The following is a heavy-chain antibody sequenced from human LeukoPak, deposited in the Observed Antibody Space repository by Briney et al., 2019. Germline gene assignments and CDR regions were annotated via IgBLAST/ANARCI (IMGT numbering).Heavy chain of an antibody. V-gene: IGHV3-30*04. Sequence: GGSLRLSCTASGFTFTSYAMHWVRQAPGKGLEWVAVISYDASNKYYADSVKGRFTISRDNAKNSLYLQMNSLRADDTAVYYCARPPTVKTPDFDYWGQGTLVIVSS. D-gene: IGHD4-11*01. CDR1: GFTFTSYA. CDR2: ISYDASNK. J-gene: IGHJ4*02. CDR3: ARPPTVKTPDFDY.